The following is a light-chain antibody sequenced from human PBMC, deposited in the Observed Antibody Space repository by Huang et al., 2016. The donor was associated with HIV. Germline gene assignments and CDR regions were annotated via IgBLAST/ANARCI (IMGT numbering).Light chain of an antibody. CDR3: QQYGSSPLT. V-gene: IGKV3D-20*01. Sequence: EIVLTQSPATLSFSPGERATLSCGASQSLSSSYLAWYQQKPGLAPRLLIYDASNMATGIPDRFSGSGSGTVFTLTTSRLEPEDFAVYYCQQYGSSPLTFGGGTKVEIK. CDR2: DAS. CDR1: QSLSSSY. J-gene: IGKJ4*01.